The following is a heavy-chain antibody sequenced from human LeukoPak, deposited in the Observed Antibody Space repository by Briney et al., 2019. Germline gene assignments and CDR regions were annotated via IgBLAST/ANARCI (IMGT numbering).Heavy chain of an antibody. D-gene: IGHD3-10*01. CDR2: IIPIFGTA. J-gene: IGHJ4*02. Sequence: SVKVSCKASGGTFSSYAISWVRQAPGQGLEWMRRIIPIFGTANYAQKFQGRVTITTDESTSTAYMELSSLRSEDTAVYYCARAAFTMDRGRHWGYFDYWGQGTLVTVSS. V-gene: IGHV1-69*05. CDR3: ARAAFTMDRGRHWGYFDY. CDR1: GGTFSSYA.